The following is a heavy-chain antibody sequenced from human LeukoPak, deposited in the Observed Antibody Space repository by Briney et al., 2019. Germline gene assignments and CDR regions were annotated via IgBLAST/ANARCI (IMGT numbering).Heavy chain of an antibody. Sequence: GGSLRLSCAASGFTFSTYAMHWVRQAPGKGLEWVAIMSYDGGSEYYAGSVKGRFTISRDNSKSTLYLQMNSLRPEDTAVYYCVRESSGWAFDFWGQGTLVTVSS. D-gene: IGHD6-19*01. CDR1: GFTFSTYA. CDR3: VRESSGWAFDF. J-gene: IGHJ4*02. V-gene: IGHV3-30-3*01. CDR2: MSYDGGSE.